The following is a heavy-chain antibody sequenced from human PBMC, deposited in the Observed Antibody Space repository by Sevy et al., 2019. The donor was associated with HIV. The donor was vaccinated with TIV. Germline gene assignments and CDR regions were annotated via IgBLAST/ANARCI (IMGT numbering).Heavy chain of an antibody. J-gene: IGHJ4*02. Sequence: GGSLRLSCAASGFTFTSYEMNWVRQAPGKGLEWLSYISNSGTTIYYSDSVKGRFTISRDNARNSLYLQMSSLRAEDTAVYYCARDLPRTATTLPHFDCWGQGTLVTVSS. V-gene: IGHV3-48*03. D-gene: IGHD4-17*01. CDR2: ISNSGTTI. CDR3: ARDLPRTATTLPHFDC. CDR1: GFTFTSYE.